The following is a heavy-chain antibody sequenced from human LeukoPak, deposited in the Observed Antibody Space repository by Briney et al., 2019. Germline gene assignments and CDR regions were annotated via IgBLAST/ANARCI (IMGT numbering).Heavy chain of an antibody. D-gene: IGHD6-6*01. J-gene: IGHJ3*02. CDR3: ARDGIAARSGDAFDI. CDR2: IYYSGST. CDR1: GGSISSSSYY. V-gene: IGHV4-39*01. Sequence: SETLSLTCTVSGGSISSSSYYWGWIRQPPGKGLEGIGSIYYSGSTYYNPSLKSRVTISVDTSKNQFSLKLSSVTAADTAVYYCARDGIAARSGDAFDIWGQGTMVTVSS.